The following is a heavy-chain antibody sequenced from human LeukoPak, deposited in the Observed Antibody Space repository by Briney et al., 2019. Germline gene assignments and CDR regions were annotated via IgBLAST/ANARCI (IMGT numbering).Heavy chain of an antibody. CDR1: GFTFSDYY. CDR3: ARDLKFFAWFDP. J-gene: IGHJ5*02. CDR2: ISNSGSTI. V-gene: IGHV3-11*01. Sequence: GGSLRLSCAASGFTFSDYYMSWIRQAPGKGLEWVSYISNSGSTIYYTDSVKGRFTISRDNAKNSLYLQMNSLRAEDTAVYYCARDLKFFAWFDPWGQGTLVTVSS. D-gene: IGHD3-3*01.